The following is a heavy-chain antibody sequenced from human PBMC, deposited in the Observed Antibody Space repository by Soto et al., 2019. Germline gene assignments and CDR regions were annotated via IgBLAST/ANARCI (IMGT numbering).Heavy chain of an antibody. D-gene: IGHD3-16*01. CDR2: IRGSGGRS. CDR1: GFTFSNYA. J-gene: IGHJ4*02. CDR3: AKAYFVWSSEQPYYFDY. Sequence: VQLLDSGGGLVQPGGSLRLSCAASGFTFSNYAMTWFRQGPGKELEWVSGIRGSGGRSYYADSVKGRFTISRDNSKSTLYLQMNSLRAEYTAVYYCAKAYFVWSSEQPYYFDYWGQGTLVTVSS. V-gene: IGHV3-23*01.